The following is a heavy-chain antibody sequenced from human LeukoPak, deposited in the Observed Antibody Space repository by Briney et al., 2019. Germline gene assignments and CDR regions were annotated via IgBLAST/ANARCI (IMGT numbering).Heavy chain of an antibody. V-gene: IGHV4-4*07. CDR2: IYTSGTT. CDR3: ARSFLEWNNWFDP. D-gene: IGHD3-3*01. J-gene: IGHJ5*02. Sequence: PSETLSLTCTVSSGSISSYYWSWIRQPAGKGLEWIGRIYTSGTTNYNPSLKSRVTMSLDTSKNQFSLKLSSVTAADTAVYYCARSFLEWNNWFDPWGQGTLVTVSS. CDR1: SGSISSYY.